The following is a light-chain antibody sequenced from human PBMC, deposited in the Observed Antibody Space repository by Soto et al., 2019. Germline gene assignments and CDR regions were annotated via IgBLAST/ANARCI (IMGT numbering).Light chain of an antibody. V-gene: IGKV3-20*01. Sequence: EIVLTQSPGTLSLSPGERATLSYRASQRVNYNFLAWYQQNPGQAPRLLVYGASSRATGIPHRFSGSGSETDFTLTISRLEPEDFAVYYCEQYGNSPFTFGPGTKVDIK. CDR3: EQYGNSPFT. J-gene: IGKJ3*01. CDR1: QRVNYNF. CDR2: GAS.